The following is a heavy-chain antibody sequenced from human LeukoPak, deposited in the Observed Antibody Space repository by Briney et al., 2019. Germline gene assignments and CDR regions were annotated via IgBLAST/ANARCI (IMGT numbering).Heavy chain of an antibody. D-gene: IGHD3-10*01. V-gene: IGHV3-33*01. CDR1: GFTFSSYG. J-gene: IGHJ4*02. CDR3: TREDYYYASGR. CDR2: IWYDGSNK. Sequence: PGGSLRLSCAASGFTFSSYGMHWVRQAPGKGLEWVAVIWYDGSNKYYADSVKGRFTISRDNAKNSLFLQMNSLRAEDTAVYYCTREDYYYASGRWAQGTLVTVSS.